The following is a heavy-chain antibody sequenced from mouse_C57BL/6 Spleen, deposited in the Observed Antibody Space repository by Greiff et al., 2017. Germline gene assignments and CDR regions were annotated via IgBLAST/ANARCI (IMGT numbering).Heavy chain of an antibody. CDR2: FHPYNDDT. V-gene: IGHV1-47*01. CDR3: AITTVGDQIYYAMDY. D-gene: IGHD1-1*01. J-gene: IGHJ4*01. CDR1: GYTFTTYP. Sequence: QVHVKQSGAELVKPGASVKLSCKASGYTFTTYPIEWMKQNHGKSLEWIGNFHPYNDDTKYNEKFKGKATLTVEKSSSTVYLELSRLTSDDSAVYYCAITTVGDQIYYAMDYWGQGTSVTVSS.